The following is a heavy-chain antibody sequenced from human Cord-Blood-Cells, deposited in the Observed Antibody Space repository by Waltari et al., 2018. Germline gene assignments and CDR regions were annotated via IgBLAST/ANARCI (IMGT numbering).Heavy chain of an antibody. CDR1: GGSFCGYS. D-gene: IGHD4-4*01. CDR3: ARGPYDYSNYNWFDP. J-gene: IGHJ5*02. Sequence: QVQLQQWGAGLLKPSETLSLTCAVYGGSFCGYSWSWTRQHPGKGLEWIGEINHSGSTNYNPSLKSRVTISVDTSKNQFSLKLSSVTAADTAVYYCARGPYDYSNYNWFDPWGQGTLVTVSS. V-gene: IGHV4-34*01. CDR2: INHSGST.